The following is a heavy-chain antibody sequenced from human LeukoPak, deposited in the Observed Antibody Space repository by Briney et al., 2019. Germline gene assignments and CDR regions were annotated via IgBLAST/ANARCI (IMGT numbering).Heavy chain of an antibody. V-gene: IGHV1-46*03. D-gene: IGHD2-21*01. CDR3: ACVVRGAFDI. J-gene: IGHJ3*02. Sequence: AASVKVSCKASGFTFTSYYMHWVRQAPGQGLEWMGIIYPSGGSTSYPQKFQGRVTMTRDTSTSTVYMELSSLRSEDTAVYYCACVVRGAFDIWGQGTLVTVSS. CDR2: IYPSGGST. CDR1: GFTFTSYY.